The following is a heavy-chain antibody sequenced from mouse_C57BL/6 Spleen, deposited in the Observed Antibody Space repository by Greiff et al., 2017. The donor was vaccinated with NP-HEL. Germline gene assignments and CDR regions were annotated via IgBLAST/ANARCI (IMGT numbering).Heavy chain of an antibody. V-gene: IGHV1-52*01. J-gene: IGHJ2*01. D-gene: IGHD1-1*01. CDR1: GYTFTSYW. Sequence: QVQLQQPGAELVRPGSSVKLSRKASGYTFTSYWMHWVKQRPIQGLEWIGNIDPSDSETHYNQKFKDKATLTVDKSSSTAYMQLSSLTSEDSAVYYCARSGYYGSSLYYFDYWGQGTTLTVSS. CDR3: ARSGYYGSSLYYFDY. CDR2: IDPSDSET.